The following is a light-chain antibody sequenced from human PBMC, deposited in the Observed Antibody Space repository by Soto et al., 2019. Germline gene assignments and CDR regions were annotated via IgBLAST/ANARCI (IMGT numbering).Light chain of an antibody. V-gene: IGLV1-40*01. CDR2: GNS. CDR1: SSNIGAGYD. Sequence: QSVLTQPPSVSGAPGQRVTISCTGSSSNIGAGYDVHWYQQLPGTAPKLLIYGNSNRPSGVPDRFSGSKSGTSASLAITGLQAEDEADYYCHSYDSSLSGSFFGTGTKVTVL. J-gene: IGLJ1*01. CDR3: HSYDSSLSGSF.